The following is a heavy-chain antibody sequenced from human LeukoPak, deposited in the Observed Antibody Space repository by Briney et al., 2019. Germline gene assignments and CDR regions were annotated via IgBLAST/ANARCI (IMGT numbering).Heavy chain of an antibody. CDR3: ARDVGAQFFDY. CDR1: GGSISSYY. V-gene: IGHV4-59*01. D-gene: IGHD1-26*01. Sequence: AETLSLTCTVSGGSISSYYWSWIRQPPGKGLEWIGYIYYSGSTNYNPSLKSRVTISVDTSKNQFSLKLSSVTAADTAVYYCARDVGAQFFDYWGQGTLVTVSS. CDR2: IYYSGST. J-gene: IGHJ4*02.